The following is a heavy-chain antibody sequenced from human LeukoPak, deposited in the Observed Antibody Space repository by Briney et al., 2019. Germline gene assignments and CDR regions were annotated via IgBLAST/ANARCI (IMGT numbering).Heavy chain of an antibody. V-gene: IGHV3-66*01. Sequence: GGSLRLSCAASGFTVSSNYMSWVRQAPGKGLEWVSVIYSGGSTYYADSVKGRFTISRDNSKNTLYLQMNSLRAEDTAVYYCARYGYRSSTSCQPRFTHYYYGMDVWGQGTTVTVSS. CDR3: ARYGYRSSTSCQPRFTHYYYGMDV. CDR1: GFTVSSNY. CDR2: IYSGGST. D-gene: IGHD2-2*03. J-gene: IGHJ6*02.